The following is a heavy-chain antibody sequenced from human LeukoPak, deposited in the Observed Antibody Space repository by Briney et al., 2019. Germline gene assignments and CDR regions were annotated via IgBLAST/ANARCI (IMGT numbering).Heavy chain of an antibody. CDR1: GYTLTELS. D-gene: IGHD3-22*01. CDR3: ATDRPGGDSSRY. J-gene: IGHJ4*02. CDR2: FDPEDGET. Sequence: GASVKVSCKVSGYTLTELSMHWVRQAPGKGLEWMGGFDPEDGETTYAQKFQGRVTMTEDTSTDTAYMELSSLRSEDTAVYYCATDRPGGDSSRYWGQGTLVTVSS. V-gene: IGHV1-24*01.